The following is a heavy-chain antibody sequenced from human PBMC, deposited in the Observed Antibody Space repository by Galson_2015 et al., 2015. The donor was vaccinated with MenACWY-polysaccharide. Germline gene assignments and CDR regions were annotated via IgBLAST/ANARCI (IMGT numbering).Heavy chain of an antibody. D-gene: IGHD6-13*01. Sequence: LRLSCAASGIRFSGSGMHWVRQAPGKGLERVAVIQYDGTNKVYADSVKGRFTISRDNSKNTLYLEMNSLRAEDTAVYYCAREGSRIVFHAFDTWGQGTMVTVSS. J-gene: IGHJ3*02. CDR1: GIRFSGSG. V-gene: IGHV3-33*01. CDR2: IQYDGTNK. CDR3: AREGSRIVFHAFDT.